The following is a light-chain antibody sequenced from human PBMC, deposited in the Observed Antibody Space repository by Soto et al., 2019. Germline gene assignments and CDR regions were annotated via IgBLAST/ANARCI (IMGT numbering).Light chain of an antibody. V-gene: IGKV1-27*01. CDR3: QKYDSAHWT. Sequence: DIQMTQSPSSLSASVRDRVTITCRASQGISNYLAWYQQKPGKVPKLLIYAASTLQSGVPSRFSGSGSGTDFTLTISRLQPEDVATYYCQKYDSAHWTFGQGTKVEIK. J-gene: IGKJ1*01. CDR1: QGISNY. CDR2: AAS.